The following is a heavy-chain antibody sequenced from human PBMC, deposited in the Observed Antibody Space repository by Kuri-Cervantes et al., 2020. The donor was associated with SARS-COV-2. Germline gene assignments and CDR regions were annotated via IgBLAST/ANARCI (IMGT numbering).Heavy chain of an antibody. D-gene: IGHD6-13*01. CDR2: INPNSGGT. Sequence: ASVKVSCKASGYTFTGYYMHWVRQAPGQGLEWMGWINPNSGGTNYAQKFQGRVTMTRDTSISTAYMELSSLRAEDTAVYYCAREGIAGPFDYWGQGTLVTVSS. J-gene: IGHJ4*02. V-gene: IGHV1-2*02. CDR3: AREGIAGPFDY. CDR1: GYTFTGYY.